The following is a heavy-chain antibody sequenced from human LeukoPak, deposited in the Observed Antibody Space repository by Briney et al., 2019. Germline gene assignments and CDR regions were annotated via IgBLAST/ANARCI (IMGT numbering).Heavy chain of an antibody. CDR1: GFTFSSYG. CDR3: ARDRWTTAVDY. CDR2: IWYDGSNK. D-gene: IGHD4-17*01. J-gene: IGHJ4*02. V-gene: IGHV3-33*08. Sequence: PGRSETLFCAASGFTFSSYGVHWVRQAPGRGLEWVAIIWYDGSNKYYADSVKGRFTISRDNSKNTLYLQINGLRAEDTAVYYCARDRWTTAVDYWGKRVIVTVSS.